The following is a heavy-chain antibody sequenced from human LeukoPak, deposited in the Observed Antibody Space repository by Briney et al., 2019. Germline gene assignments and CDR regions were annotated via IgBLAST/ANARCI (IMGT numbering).Heavy chain of an antibody. D-gene: IGHD3-22*01. CDR1: GYTFTSYD. Sequence: GASVKVSCKASGYTFTSYDIYWVRQATGQGLEWMGWINPNSGGTNYAQKFQGRVTMTRDTSISTAYMELSRLTSDDTAVYYCARDRATIRMEVVIDSLDYWGQGTLVTVSS. CDR3: ARDRATIRMEVVIDSLDY. V-gene: IGHV1-2*02. CDR2: INPNSGGT. J-gene: IGHJ4*02.